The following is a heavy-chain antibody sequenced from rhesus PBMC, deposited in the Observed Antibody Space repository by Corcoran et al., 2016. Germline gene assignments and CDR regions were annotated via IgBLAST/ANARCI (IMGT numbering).Heavy chain of an antibody. CDR3: ARGEWFFDL. CDR1: GGSISGYH. J-gene: IGHJ2*01. D-gene: IGHD1-44*02. V-gene: IGHV4-81*01. Sequence: QVHLQESGPGLVKPSETLSLTCTVSGGSISGYHWSWIRQPPGKGLGWIGNIDANPAVTNSNPSLESRVTISKDTSKNQFSLKLTSVTAADTAVYYCARGEWFFDLWGPGTPITISS. CDR2: IDANPAVT.